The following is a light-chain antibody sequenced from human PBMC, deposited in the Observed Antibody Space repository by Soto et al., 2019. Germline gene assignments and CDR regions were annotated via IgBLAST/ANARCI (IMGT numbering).Light chain of an antibody. CDR1: QSVSSY. Sequence: EIVLTQSPATLSLSPWERATLSCRASQSVSSYLAWYQHKPGQAPRLLIYDASNRATGIPARFSGSGSGTDFTLTISSLEPEDFAVYYCQQRSNWPGTFGQGTKVEIK. V-gene: IGKV3-11*01. CDR3: QQRSNWPGT. CDR2: DAS. J-gene: IGKJ1*01.